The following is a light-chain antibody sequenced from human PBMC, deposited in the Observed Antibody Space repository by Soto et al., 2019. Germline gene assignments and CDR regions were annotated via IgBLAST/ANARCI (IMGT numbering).Light chain of an antibody. J-gene: IGKJ2*01. CDR2: GAS. V-gene: IGKV3-15*01. Sequence: EIVMTQSPATLSVSPGDRATVSCRASQSISSNLAWYQHKPGQAPRLLIYGASTRATGVPGRLSGRRSVAEFTLTTSNLQSEDFAVYYCQQYNNWPPYTFGQGTKLEIK. CDR1: QSISSN. CDR3: QQYNNWPPYT.